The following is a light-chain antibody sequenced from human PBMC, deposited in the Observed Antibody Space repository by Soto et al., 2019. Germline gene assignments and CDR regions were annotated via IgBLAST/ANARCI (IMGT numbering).Light chain of an antibody. Sequence: DMQMTQSPSSLSASVGDRVTITCRASQGISNNLAWYQQKPGKVPKLLIYAASTVQSGVPSRFSGSGSGTDFTLTISRLQHEDVETYYCQKYNSAPTFGQGTKVEIK. J-gene: IGKJ1*01. CDR1: QGISNN. CDR2: AAS. CDR3: QKYNSAPT. V-gene: IGKV1-27*01.